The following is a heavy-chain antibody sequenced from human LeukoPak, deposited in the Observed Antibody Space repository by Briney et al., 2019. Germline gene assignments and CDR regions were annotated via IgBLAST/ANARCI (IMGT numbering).Heavy chain of an antibody. Sequence: ASVKVSCKVSGYTLTELSMHWVRQAPGKGLEWMGGFDPEDGETIYAQKFQGRVTMTEDTSTDTAYMELSSLRSEDTAVYYCATAADSYYYDSSGYPRPFDYWGQGTLVTVS. CDR1: GYTLTELS. V-gene: IGHV1-24*01. D-gene: IGHD3-22*01. J-gene: IGHJ4*02. CDR3: ATAADSYYYDSSGYPRPFDY. CDR2: FDPEDGET.